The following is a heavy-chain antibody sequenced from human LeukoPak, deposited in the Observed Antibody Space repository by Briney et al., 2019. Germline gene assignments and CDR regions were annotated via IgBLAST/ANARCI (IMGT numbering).Heavy chain of an antibody. CDR1: GYTFTSYG. CDR2: ISAYNGNT. Sequence: ASVKVSCKASGYTFTSYGISWVRQAPGQGLEWMGWISAYNGNTNYAQKLQGRVTMTTDASTSTAYMELRSLRSDDTAVYYCARDLSDIVVVVAANPGGYYYGMDVWGQGTTVTVSS. J-gene: IGHJ6*02. V-gene: IGHV1-18*01. CDR3: ARDLSDIVVVVAANPGGYYYGMDV. D-gene: IGHD2-15*01.